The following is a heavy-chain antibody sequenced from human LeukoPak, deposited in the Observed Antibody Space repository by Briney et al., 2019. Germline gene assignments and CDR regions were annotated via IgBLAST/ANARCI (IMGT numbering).Heavy chain of an antibody. CDR2: INTNTGNP. D-gene: IGHD4-17*01. J-gene: IGHJ4*02. V-gene: IGHV7-4-1*02. Sequence: GASVKVSCKTSGYTFTSYAINWVRQAPGQGLEWMGWINTNTGNPTYAQGFTGRFVFSLDTSVSTAYLQISSLKAEDTAVYHCARSNNDGDYLGVGFDYWGQGTLVTVSS. CDR1: GYTFTSYA. CDR3: ARSNNDGDYLGVGFDY.